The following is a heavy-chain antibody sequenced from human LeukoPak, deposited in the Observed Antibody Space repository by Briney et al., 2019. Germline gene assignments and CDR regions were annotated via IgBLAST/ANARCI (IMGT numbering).Heavy chain of an antibody. V-gene: IGHV4-59*12. D-gene: IGHD1-26*01. Sequence: SETLSLTCTVSGGSISSYYWSWIRQPPGKGLEWIGSMYYSGSTNYKPSLKSRVTISVDTSKNQFSLKLTSVTAADAAVYYCASSVGSTDYWGQGTLVTVSS. CDR2: MYYSGST. CDR1: GGSISSYY. J-gene: IGHJ4*02. CDR3: ASSVGSTDY.